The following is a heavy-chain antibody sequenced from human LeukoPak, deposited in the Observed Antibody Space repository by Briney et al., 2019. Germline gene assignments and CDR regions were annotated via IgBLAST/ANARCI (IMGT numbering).Heavy chain of an antibody. CDR1: GFTFSTYA. Sequence: PGRSLRLSCAASGFTFSTYALHWVRQAPGKGLEWVSVTTYNGNSNYYTDSVKGRFTISRDNSKNTLYLQMNSLRVEDTAVYHCARALNSAWHNIDHWGQGSLVTVPS. CDR2: TTYNGNSN. D-gene: IGHD6-19*01. V-gene: IGHV3-30*04. J-gene: IGHJ5*02. CDR3: ARALNSAWHNIDH.